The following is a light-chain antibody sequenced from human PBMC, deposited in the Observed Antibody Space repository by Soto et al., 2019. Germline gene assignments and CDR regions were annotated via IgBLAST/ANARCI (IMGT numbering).Light chain of an antibody. CDR2: GAS. CDR3: RQSATSPRT. Sequence: EIVLTQSPGTLSLSPGERATLSCRASQTVGNNYLDWYQQKPGQAPRLLIYGASSRATVIPDRFSGSGSGTDFTITISRLEPEDFAVYYCRQSATSPRTFGQWTKVEIK. J-gene: IGKJ1*01. V-gene: IGKV3-20*01. CDR1: QTVGNNY.